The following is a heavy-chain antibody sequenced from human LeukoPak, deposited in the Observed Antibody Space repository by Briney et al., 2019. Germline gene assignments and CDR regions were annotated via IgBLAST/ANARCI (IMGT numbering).Heavy chain of an antibody. CDR1: GFSFSDSY. J-gene: IGHJ4*02. Sequence: GGSLRLSCAASGFSFSDSYMSWIRQAPGKGLGWVSFISSSGDTTHFAESVKGRFAISRDNAKNSLYLQMNSLTAADTAVYYCARFYNWRYFDFWGQGTLVSV. CDR2: ISSSGDTT. CDR3: ARFYNWRYFDF. D-gene: IGHD1-20*01. V-gene: IGHV3-11*01.